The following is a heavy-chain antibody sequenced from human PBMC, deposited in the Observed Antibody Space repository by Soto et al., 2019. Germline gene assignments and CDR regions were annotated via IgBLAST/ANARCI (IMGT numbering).Heavy chain of an antibody. V-gene: IGHV1-8*01. Sequence: QVQLVQSGAEVKKPGASVKVSCKASGYTFTSYDINWVRQATGQGLEWMGWMNPNSGNTGYAQKFQGKVTMTRNTSISTAYMELSSLRSEDTAVYYCARVLRANNWFDPWGQGTLVTVSS. CDR3: ARVLRANNWFDP. CDR1: GYTFTSYD. J-gene: IGHJ5*02. CDR2: MNPNSGNT.